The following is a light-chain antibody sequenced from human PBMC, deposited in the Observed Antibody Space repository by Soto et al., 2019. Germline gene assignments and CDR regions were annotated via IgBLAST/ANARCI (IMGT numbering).Light chain of an antibody. CDR1: SSDVGGYNY. V-gene: IGLV2-11*01. CDR3: CSYAGSYTYV. Sequence: QSALTQPRSVSGSPGQSVTISCTGTSSDVGGYNYVSWYQQHPGKAPQLLIYAVRRRHSGVHDRFSGSKSGNKDSLAISGLQAEDEADYYCCSYAGSYTYVFATGTKVTVL. CDR2: AVR. J-gene: IGLJ1*01.